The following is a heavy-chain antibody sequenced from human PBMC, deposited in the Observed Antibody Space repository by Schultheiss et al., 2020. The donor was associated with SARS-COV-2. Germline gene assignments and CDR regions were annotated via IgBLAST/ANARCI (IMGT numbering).Heavy chain of an antibody. CDR3: ARDRRALRFLEWEEDWGWFDP. V-gene: IGHV1-46*01. CDR1: GYTFTGYY. D-gene: IGHD3-3*01. CDR2: INPSGGST. Sequence: ASVKVSCKASGYTFTGYYMHWVRQAPGQGLEWMGIINPSGGSTSYAQKFQGRVTMTRDTSTSTVYMELSSLRSEDTAVYYCARDRRALRFLEWEEDWGWFDPWGQGTLVTVSS. J-gene: IGHJ5*02.